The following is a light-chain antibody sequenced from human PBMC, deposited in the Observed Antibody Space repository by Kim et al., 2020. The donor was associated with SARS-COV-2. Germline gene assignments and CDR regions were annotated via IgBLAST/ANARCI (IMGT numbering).Light chain of an antibody. V-gene: IGLV2-23*01. Sequence: GQSITLSFHGTSSDVGSYNLVSWYQQHPGKAPKLMIYEGSKRPSGVSNRFSGSKSGNTASLTISGLQAEDEADYYCCSYAGSSTWVFGGGTQLTVL. J-gene: IGLJ3*02. CDR1: SSDVGSYNL. CDR2: EGS. CDR3: CSYAGSSTWV.